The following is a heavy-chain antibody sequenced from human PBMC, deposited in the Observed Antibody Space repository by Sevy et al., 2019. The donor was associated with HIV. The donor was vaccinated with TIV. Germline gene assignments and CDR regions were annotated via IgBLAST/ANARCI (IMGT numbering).Heavy chain of an antibody. Sequence: ASVKVSCKVSGYTLTELSMHWVRQPPRKGLEWMGRFDPEDGETIYAQKFLGRLTMTEDTSTDTAYMDLSSLRSEDTAVYYCATEDITMIPYGLDVWGQGTTVTVSS. CDR3: ATEDITMIPYGLDV. V-gene: IGHV1-24*01. CDR2: FDPEDGET. D-gene: IGHD3-22*01. J-gene: IGHJ6*02. CDR1: GYTLTELS.